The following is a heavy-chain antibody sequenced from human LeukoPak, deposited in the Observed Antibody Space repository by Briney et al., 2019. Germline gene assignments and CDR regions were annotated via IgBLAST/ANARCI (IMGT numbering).Heavy chain of an antibody. CDR1: GGSISNYY. Sequence: PSETLSLTCTVSGGSISNYYWSWIRQPPGKGLEWIGYIYYSGFTNYNSALKSRVTISLDTSKNQFSLKLSSVTAADTAVYYCAGHHPRNTVDFWGQGTLVTVSS. CDR2: IYYSGFT. V-gene: IGHV4-59*08. J-gene: IGHJ4*02. CDR3: AGHHPRNTVDF. D-gene: IGHD2/OR15-2a*01.